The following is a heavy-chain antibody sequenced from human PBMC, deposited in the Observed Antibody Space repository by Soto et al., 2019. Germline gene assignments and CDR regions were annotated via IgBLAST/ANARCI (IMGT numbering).Heavy chain of an antibody. Sequence: PSETLSLTCTVYGRSFSGYYWTWIRQPPGKGPEWIGEINHSGSTNYNPSLKSRVTISVDTSKNQFSLKLSSVTAADTAVYYCARGHSTQRWLSNYPRFEYWGQGTPVTVS. CDR1: GRSFSGYY. D-gene: IGHD5-12*01. CDR3: ARGHSTQRWLSNYPRFEY. J-gene: IGHJ4*02. V-gene: IGHV4-34*01. CDR2: INHSGST.